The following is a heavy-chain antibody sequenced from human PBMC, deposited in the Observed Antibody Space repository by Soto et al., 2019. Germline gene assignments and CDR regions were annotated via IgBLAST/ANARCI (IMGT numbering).Heavy chain of an antibody. CDR1: GGSILDSTYY. CDR2: IFYSGGT. J-gene: IGHJ5*02. Sequence: PSETLSLTCTVSGGSILDSTYYWAWIRQSPGKGLEWIGTIFYSGGTFYTPSLKSRVTMSVDTSNNQFSLKLSPVTAADTAVYYCARQASGYYYGWFDPWGQGTPVTVSS. CDR3: ARQASGYYYGWFDP. V-gene: IGHV4-39*01. D-gene: IGHD3-22*01.